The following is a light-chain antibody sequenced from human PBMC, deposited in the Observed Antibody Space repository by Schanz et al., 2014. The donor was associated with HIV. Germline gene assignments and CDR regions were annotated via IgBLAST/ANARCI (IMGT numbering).Light chain of an antibody. CDR3: QSYDTTLSAIL. J-gene: IGLJ2*01. CDR2: DVS. Sequence: QSALTQPASLSGSPGQSITISCTEINSDVGGYNFVSWYQQHPGKAPKLMIYDVSNRPSGVSNRFSGSKSGNTASLTISGLQAEDEADYYCQSYDTTLSAILFGGGTKLTVL. V-gene: IGLV2-14*01. CDR1: NSDVGGYNF.